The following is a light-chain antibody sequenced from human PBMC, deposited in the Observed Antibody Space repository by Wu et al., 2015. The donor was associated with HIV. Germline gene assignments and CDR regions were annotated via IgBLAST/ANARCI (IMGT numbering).Light chain of an antibody. Sequence: EIVLTQSPGTLSLSPGERATLSCRASQSVSSNLAWYQQKPGQAPRLLIYGASSRATGIPDRFSGSGSGTDFTLTISSLESEDFAVYYCQQYGSSPRTFGQGTRLEIK. CDR1: QSVSSN. CDR3: QQYGSSPRT. J-gene: IGKJ5*01. CDR2: GAS. V-gene: IGKV3-20*01.